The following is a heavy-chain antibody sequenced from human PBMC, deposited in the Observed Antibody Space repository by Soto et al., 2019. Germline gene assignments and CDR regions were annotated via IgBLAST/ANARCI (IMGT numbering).Heavy chain of an antibody. V-gene: IGHV4-39*01. CDR2: IYYSGST. CDR3: ARHPVTYYDRGFDFDY. D-gene: IGHD3-22*01. Sequence: QLQLQESGPGLVKPSETLSLTCTVSGGSISSSSYYWGWIRQPPGKGLEWIGSIYYSGSTYYNPSLKSRVPISVDTSKNQFSLKLSSVTAADTAVYYCARHPVTYYDRGFDFDYWGQGTLVTVSS. J-gene: IGHJ4*02. CDR1: GGSISSSSYY.